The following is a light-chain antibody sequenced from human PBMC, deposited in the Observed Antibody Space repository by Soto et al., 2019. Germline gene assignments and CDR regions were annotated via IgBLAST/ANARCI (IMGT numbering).Light chain of an antibody. J-gene: IGLJ2*01. Sequence: SYELTQPPSVAVAPGETARISCGGNNIGSKSLFWYQQKAGQAPLLVIYYDTNRPSGIPERFSGSNSGNTATLTISGVEVGDEADYYCQVWDLSSGHREVFGGGTKFTVL. V-gene: IGLV3-21*04. CDR1: NIGSKS. CDR2: YDT. CDR3: QVWDLSSGHREV.